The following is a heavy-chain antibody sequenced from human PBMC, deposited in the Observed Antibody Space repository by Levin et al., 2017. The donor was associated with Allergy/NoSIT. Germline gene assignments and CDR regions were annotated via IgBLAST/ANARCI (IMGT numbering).Heavy chain of an antibody. CDR3: ASSYYYDSSGYPFGMDV. V-gene: IGHV1-18*01. CDR2: ISAYNGNT. D-gene: IGHD3-22*01. CDR1: GYTFTSYG. Sequence: ASVKVSCKASGYTFTSYGISWVRQAPGQGLEWMGWISAYNGNTNYAQKLQGRVTMTTDTSTSTAYMELRSLRSDDTAVYYCASSYYYDSSGYPFGMDVWGQGTTVTVSS. J-gene: IGHJ6*02.